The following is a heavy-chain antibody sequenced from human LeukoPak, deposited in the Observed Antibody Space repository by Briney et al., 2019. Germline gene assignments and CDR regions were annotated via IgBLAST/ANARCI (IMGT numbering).Heavy chain of an antibody. CDR1: GGSVSSGSYY. CDR2: IYYSGST. J-gene: IGHJ4*02. D-gene: IGHD3-10*01. CDR3: ARPDYGSGKK. Sequence: SETLSLTCTVSGGSVSSGSYYWSWIRQPPGKGLEWIGYIYYSGSTNYNPSLKSRVTISVDTSKNQFSLKLSSVTAADTAVYYCARPDYGSGKKWGQGTLVTVSS. V-gene: IGHV4-61*01.